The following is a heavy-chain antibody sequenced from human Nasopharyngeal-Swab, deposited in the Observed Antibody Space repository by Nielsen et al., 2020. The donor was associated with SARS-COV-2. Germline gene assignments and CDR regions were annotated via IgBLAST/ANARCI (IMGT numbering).Heavy chain of an antibody. CDR3: ARDKGDYGSEAAGMDV. D-gene: IGHD4-17*01. Sequence: WIRQPPGKGLEWVSFISFSGGETDYADSVRGRITIFRDNAKNSVSLQMNSLRPEDTAVYYCARDKGDYGSEAAGMDVWGQGTTVTVSS. CDR2: ISFSGGET. V-gene: IGHV3-11*05. J-gene: IGHJ6*02.